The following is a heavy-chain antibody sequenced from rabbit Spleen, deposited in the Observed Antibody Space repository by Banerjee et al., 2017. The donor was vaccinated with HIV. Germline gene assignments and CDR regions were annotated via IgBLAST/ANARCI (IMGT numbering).Heavy chain of an antibody. CDR2: IYIASGST. CDR1: EFSFSNNVY. J-gene: IGHJ4*01. D-gene: IGHD4-1*01. CDR3: ARSGYVGWGGDGDLMGNNL. Sequence: QSLEESGGDLVKPGASLTLTCTASEFSFSNNVYMCWVRQAPGKGLEWIACIYIASGSTYYASRAKGRFTISKTSSTTVTLQMTSLTAADTATYFCARSGYVGWGGDGDLMGNNLWGQGTLVTVS. V-gene: IGHV1S40*01.